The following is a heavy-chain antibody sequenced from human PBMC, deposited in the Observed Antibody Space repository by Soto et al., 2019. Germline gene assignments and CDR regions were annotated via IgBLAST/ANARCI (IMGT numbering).Heavy chain of an antibody. Sequence: GGSLRLSCAASGFTFTNAWMNWVRQAPGKGLEWVSGISWNSGSIGYADSVKGRFTISRDNAKNSLYLQMNSLRAEDTALYYCAKDFASGSYYNLIDFDYWGQGTLVTVSS. D-gene: IGHD3-10*01. CDR2: ISWNSGSI. J-gene: IGHJ4*02. CDR3: AKDFASGSYYNLIDFDY. CDR1: GFTFTNAW. V-gene: IGHV3-9*01.